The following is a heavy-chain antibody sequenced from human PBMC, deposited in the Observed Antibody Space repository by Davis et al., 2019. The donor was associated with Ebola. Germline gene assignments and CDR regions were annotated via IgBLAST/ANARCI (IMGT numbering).Heavy chain of an antibody. CDR1: GGSFSGYY. J-gene: IGHJ4*02. V-gene: IGHV4-34*01. CDR3: AFSEPAMHLSNFDY. Sequence: PSETLSLTCALYGGSFSGYYWNWIRQPTGKGREWIGEINHDGDINYHPSLESRVNMSVDTSKNQFSLKLSSVTAADTAVYYCAFSEPAMHLSNFDYWGQGSLVTVSS. CDR2: INHDGDI. D-gene: IGHD5-18*01.